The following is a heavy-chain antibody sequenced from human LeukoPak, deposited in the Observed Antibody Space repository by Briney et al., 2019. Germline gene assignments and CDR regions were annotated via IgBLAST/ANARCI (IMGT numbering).Heavy chain of an antibody. CDR2: INGYGSIT. J-gene: IGHJ4*02. Sequence: GGSLRLSCAASGFTFEAYWMHWVRQAPGKGLDWVSCINGYGSITNYADSVKGRFTISRDNAKNTLYLQMNSLRVEDTAVYYCARDDPTVTTGPPVGSWGQGTLVTVSS. V-gene: IGHV3-74*01. CDR3: ARDDPTVTTGPPVGS. D-gene: IGHD4-17*01. CDR1: GFTFEAYW.